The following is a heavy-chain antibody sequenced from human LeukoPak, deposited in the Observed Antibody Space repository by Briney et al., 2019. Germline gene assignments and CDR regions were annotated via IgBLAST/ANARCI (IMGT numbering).Heavy chain of an antibody. Sequence: GGSLRLSCAASGFTFSSYAMSWVRQAPGKALEWVSAIRGSGGSTYYADSVKGRFTISRDNSKNTLYLQMNSPRAEDTAVYYCAKGLGCSSTSCYDLPSHWFGPWGERTLVTVSS. CDR3: AKGLGCSSTSCYDLPSHWFGP. D-gene: IGHD2-2*01. J-gene: IGHJ5*02. V-gene: IGHV3-23*01. CDR1: GFTFSSYA. CDR2: IRGSGGST.